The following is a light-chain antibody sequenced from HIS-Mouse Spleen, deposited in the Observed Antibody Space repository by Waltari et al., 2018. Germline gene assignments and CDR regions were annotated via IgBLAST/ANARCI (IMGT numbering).Light chain of an antibody. Sequence: QSALTQPASVSGSPGQSITISCTGTSSDVGGYNYVSWYQQHPGKAPKPMLYEVSNRPYGFSNRFSGSKSGNTASLTISGLQAEDEADYYCSSYTSSSTWVFGGGTKLTVL. CDR2: EVS. CDR1: SSDVGGYNY. V-gene: IGLV2-14*01. J-gene: IGLJ3*02. CDR3: SSYTSSSTWV.